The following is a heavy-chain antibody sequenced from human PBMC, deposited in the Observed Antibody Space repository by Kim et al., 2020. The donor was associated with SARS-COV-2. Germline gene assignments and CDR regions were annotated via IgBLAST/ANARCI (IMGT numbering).Heavy chain of an antibody. D-gene: IGHD6-19*01. Sequence: SETLSLTCTVSGGSISSSHWSWIRQPPGKGLQWIGYIYYTGSTNYNPSLKSRVTISLDTSKNQFSLNLNSVTTADTAVYYCARGPQWLVPFDYWGQGTLVTVSS. J-gene: IGHJ4*02. V-gene: IGHV4-59*01. CDR1: GGSISSSH. CDR2: IYYTGST. CDR3: ARGPQWLVPFDY.